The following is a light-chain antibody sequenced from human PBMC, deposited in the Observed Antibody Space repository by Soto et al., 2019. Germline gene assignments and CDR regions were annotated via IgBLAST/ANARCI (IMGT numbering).Light chain of an antibody. Sequence: DIQMTQSPSSLSASMGDRVTITCRASQSISTYLNWYQQKLGEAPRLLIYKASSLQSGVPSRFSGSGSGTEFTLTISSLQPDDFATFYCQQYNSYPYTFGQGTKLEIK. CDR3: QQYNSYPYT. CDR2: KAS. J-gene: IGKJ2*01. V-gene: IGKV1-5*03. CDR1: QSISTY.